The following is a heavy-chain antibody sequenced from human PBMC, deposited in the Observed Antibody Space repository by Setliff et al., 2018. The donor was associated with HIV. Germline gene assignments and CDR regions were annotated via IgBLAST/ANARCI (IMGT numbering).Heavy chain of an antibody. D-gene: IGHD5-18*01. Sequence: PGGSLRLSCEASGFTLTMFSMHWVRQAPGKGPEWLGFVNSNEVDYADSVRGRFTISRDNSKSSMYLQMRSLRVEDTAVYYCARALDTAMANGYFELWGPGTVVTVSS. CDR2: FVNSNEV. V-gene: IGHV3-21*06. J-gene: IGHJ4*02. CDR1: GFTLTMFS. CDR3: ARALDTAMANGYFEL.